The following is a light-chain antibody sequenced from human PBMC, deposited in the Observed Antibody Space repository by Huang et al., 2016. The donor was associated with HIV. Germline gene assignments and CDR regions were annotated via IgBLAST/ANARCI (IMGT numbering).Light chain of an antibody. CDR2: GAS. V-gene: IGKV3-20*01. CDR3: QQYGSSPRT. J-gene: IGKJ3*01. Sequence: EIVLTQSPGTLSLSPGERATLSCRASQSVGSSYLAWYQRKPGQAPRLLIYGASSRATGIPDRFSGSGSGTDFTLTISRLEPEDFAVYYCQQYGSSPRTFGPGTKVDIK. CDR1: QSVGSSY.